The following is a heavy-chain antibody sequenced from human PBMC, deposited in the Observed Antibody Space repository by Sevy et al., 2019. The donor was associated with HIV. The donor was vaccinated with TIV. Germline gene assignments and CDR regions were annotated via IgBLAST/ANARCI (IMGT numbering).Heavy chain of an antibody. Sequence: ASVKVSCKASGGTFSSYAISWVRQAPGQGLEWMGGIIPIFGTANYAQKFQGRVTITADKSTSTAYMVLSSLRPEDTAVYYCARAPPPVNRYYYGSGSHDYYYYMDVWGKGTTVTVSS. J-gene: IGHJ6*03. CDR1: GGTFSSYA. V-gene: IGHV1-69*06. D-gene: IGHD3-10*01. CDR2: IIPIFGTA. CDR3: ARAPPPVNRYYYGSGSHDYYYYMDV.